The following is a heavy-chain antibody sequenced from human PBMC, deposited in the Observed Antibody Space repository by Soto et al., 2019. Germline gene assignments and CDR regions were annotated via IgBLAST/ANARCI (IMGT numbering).Heavy chain of an antibody. CDR1: GYTFTSYD. Sequence: SVKVSCKASGYTFTSYDINWVRQATGQGLEWMGWMNPNSGNTGYAQKFQGRVTMTRNTSISTAYMELSSLRSEDTAVYYCARLTYYYGSGSYYIDPYYYYYMDVRGKGTTVTVSS. CDR2: MNPNSGNT. V-gene: IGHV1-8*01. CDR3: ARLTYYYGSGSYYIDPYYYYYMDV. J-gene: IGHJ6*03. D-gene: IGHD3-10*01.